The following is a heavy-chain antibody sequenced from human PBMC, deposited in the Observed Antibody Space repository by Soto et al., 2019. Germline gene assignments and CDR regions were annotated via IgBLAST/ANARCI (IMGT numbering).Heavy chain of an antibody. Sequence: QLQLQESGPGLVKPWETLSLTCTVSGGSISSSSYYWGWIRQPPGKGLEWIGYIYYRGSNFYNTSLESRVTISVDTSKNQFSLNLSSVTAADTAVYYCARISSIAARPDYWGQGTLVTVSS. V-gene: IGHV4-39*01. CDR1: GGSISSSSYY. D-gene: IGHD6-6*01. J-gene: IGHJ4*02. CDR3: ARISSIAARPDY. CDR2: IYYRGSN.